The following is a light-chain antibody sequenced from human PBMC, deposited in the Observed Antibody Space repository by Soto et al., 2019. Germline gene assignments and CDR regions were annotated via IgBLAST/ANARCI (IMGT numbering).Light chain of an antibody. V-gene: IGKV1-39*01. CDR3: QQSYSTPPIT. CDR1: QSISSY. J-gene: IGKJ5*01. Sequence: DIQMPQSPSSLSASVGDRVTITGRASQSISSYLNWYQQNPGKAPKLLIYAASSLQSGVPSRFSGSGSGTDFTLTIRSLQPEDFATYYCQQSYSTPPITFGKGTRLEIK. CDR2: AAS.